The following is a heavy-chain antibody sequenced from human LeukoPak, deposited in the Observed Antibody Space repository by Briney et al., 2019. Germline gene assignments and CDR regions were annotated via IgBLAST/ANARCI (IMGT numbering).Heavy chain of an antibody. CDR3: ARDRGDYVWGSYRSVYYYYYYMDV. CDR1: GFTFSSYG. V-gene: IGHV3-30*02. CDR2: IRYDGSNK. D-gene: IGHD3-16*02. Sequence: GGSLRLSCAASGFTFSSYGMHWVRQAPGKGLEWVAFIRYDGSNKYYADSVKGRFTISRDNSKNTLYLQMNSLRAEDTAVYYCARDRGDYVWGSYRSVYYYYYYMDVWGKGTTVTVSS. J-gene: IGHJ6*03.